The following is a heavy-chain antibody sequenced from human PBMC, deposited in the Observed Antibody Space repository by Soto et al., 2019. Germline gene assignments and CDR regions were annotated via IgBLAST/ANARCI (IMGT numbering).Heavy chain of an antibody. CDR3: ARRARPDFYYMDF. V-gene: IGHV3-64*01. CDR1: GFTLSGYA. D-gene: IGHD6-6*01. CDR2: ISSNGVGT. J-gene: IGHJ6*03. Sequence: EVQLAKSGGGLAQPGGSLRLSCAASGFTLSGYAMDWVRQAPGKGLEYVSGISSNGVGTYYANSVQGRFTISRDNSKNTVYLQMGSPRPEDMAVYYCARRARPDFYYMDFWGKGTTVTVSS.